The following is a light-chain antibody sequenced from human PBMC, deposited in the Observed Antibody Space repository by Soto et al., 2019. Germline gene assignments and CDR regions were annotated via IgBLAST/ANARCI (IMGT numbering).Light chain of an antibody. CDR1: SSDVGGYNY. V-gene: IGLV2-14*01. Sequence: QSALTQPASVSGFPGQSITISCTGTSSDVGGYNYVSWYQQHPGKAPKLMIYDVTNRPSGVSNRFSGSKSGNTASLTISGLQAEDEADYYCSSYRSSSASNYVFGTGTKITVL. CDR2: DVT. J-gene: IGLJ1*01. CDR3: SSYRSSSASNYV.